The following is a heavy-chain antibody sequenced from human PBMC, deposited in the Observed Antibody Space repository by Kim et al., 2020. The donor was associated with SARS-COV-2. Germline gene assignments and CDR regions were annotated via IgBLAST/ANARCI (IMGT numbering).Heavy chain of an antibody. CDR1: GLTLSSHA. Sequence: GGSLRLSCEGTGLTLSSHAMSWVRQAPGMGLEGVSSISGSGGNKYYADSVKGRFTISRDNPKETLYLQMSSLRAEDTAVYYCAKDINYDFWSGNNYFGMDVWGQGTTVTVSS. V-gene: IGHV3-23*01. D-gene: IGHD3-3*01. CDR3: AKDINYDFWSGNNYFGMDV. J-gene: IGHJ6*02. CDR2: ISGSGGNK.